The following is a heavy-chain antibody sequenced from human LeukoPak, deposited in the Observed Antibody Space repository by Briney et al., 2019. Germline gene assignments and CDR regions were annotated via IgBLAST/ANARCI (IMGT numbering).Heavy chain of an antibody. V-gene: IGHV3-66*01. Sequence: GGSLRLSCAASGFTVSNNYMSWVRQAPGKGLEWVSLIYRDGNTNYADSVKGRFAISRDKSKNTLSLQMSSLRAEDTAVYYCVKITSVTGGDCWGQGTRLTVSS. D-gene: IGHD1-1*01. J-gene: IGHJ4*02. CDR1: GFTVSNNY. CDR3: VKITSVTGGDC. CDR2: IYRDGNT.